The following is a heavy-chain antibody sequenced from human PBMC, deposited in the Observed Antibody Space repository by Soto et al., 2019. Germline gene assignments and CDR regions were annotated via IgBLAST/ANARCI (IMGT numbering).Heavy chain of an antibody. D-gene: IGHD6-13*01. Sequence: GESLKISCAASGFTVSSNYMSWVRQAPGKGLEWVSVIHSGGSTYYADSVKGRFTISRDNSKNTLYLQMNSLRAEDTAVYYCAREARIAAAGTYYYYYGMDVWGQGTTVTVSS. CDR1: GFTVSSNY. CDR3: AREARIAAAGTYYYYYGMDV. J-gene: IGHJ6*02. V-gene: IGHV3-53*01. CDR2: IHSGGST.